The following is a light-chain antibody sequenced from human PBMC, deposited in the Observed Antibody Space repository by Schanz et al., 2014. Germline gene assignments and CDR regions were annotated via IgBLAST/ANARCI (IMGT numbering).Light chain of an antibody. CDR3: QHYSMSPL. J-gene: IGKJ1*01. V-gene: IGKV3-20*01. CDR2: GAS. Sequence: EIVLTQSPVTLSVSPGERATLSCRASQSVSSNLAWYQQKPGQAPRLLIYGASRRATGIPDRFSGSGSGTDFTLTISRLEPEDFAVYYCQHYSMSPLFGQGTRVEI. CDR1: QSVSSN.